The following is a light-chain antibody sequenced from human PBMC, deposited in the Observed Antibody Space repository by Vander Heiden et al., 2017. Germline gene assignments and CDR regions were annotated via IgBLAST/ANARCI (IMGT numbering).Light chain of an antibody. CDR2: YDD. Sequence: QSVLTQPPPVSEAPRQRVTIPCSGSSSNIGNNAVNWYQQLPGKAPKLLIYYDDLLPSGVSDRCSGSKSGTSASLAISGLQSEDEADYYCAAWDDSLNGVVFGGGTKLTVL. V-gene: IGLV1-36*01. J-gene: IGLJ2*01. CDR1: SSNIGNNA. CDR3: AAWDDSLNGVV.